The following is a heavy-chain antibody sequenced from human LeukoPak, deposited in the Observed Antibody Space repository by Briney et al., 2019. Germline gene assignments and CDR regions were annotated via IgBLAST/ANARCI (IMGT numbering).Heavy chain of an antibody. V-gene: IGHV4-34*01. J-gene: IGHJ4*02. CDR3: ARGKLWFPGDY. CDR1: GGSFSGYY. CDR2: INHSGST. Sequence: SETLSLTRAVYGGSFSGYYWSWIRQPPGKGLEWIGEINHSGSTNYNPSLKSRVTISVDTSKNQFSLKLSSVTAADTAVYYCARGKLWFPGDYWGQGTLVTVSS. D-gene: IGHD5-18*01.